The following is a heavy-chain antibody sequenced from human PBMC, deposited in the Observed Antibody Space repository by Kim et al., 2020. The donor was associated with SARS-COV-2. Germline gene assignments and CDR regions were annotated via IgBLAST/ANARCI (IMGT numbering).Heavy chain of an antibody. CDR2: IYYSGST. Sequence: SETLSLTCTVSGGSISSGGYYWSWMRQHPGKGLEWIGYIYYSGSTYYNPSLKSRVTISVDTSKNQFSLKLSSVTAADTAVYYCARGSGYSSSWYVGFDYWGQGTLVTVSS. V-gene: IGHV4-31*03. CDR1: GGSISSGGYY. CDR3: ARGSGYSSSWYVGFDY. D-gene: IGHD6-13*01. J-gene: IGHJ4*02.